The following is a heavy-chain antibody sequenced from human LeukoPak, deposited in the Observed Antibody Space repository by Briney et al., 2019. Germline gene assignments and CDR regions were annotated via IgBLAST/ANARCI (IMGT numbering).Heavy chain of an antibody. V-gene: IGHV3-7*01. CDR1: GFTFSRYW. J-gene: IGHJ4*02. Sequence: GGSLRLSCAASGFTFSRYWMTWVREAPGEGLEWVSNIKQGGSEMYYVDSVKGRFTISRDNAKKSLYLQMKSLRAEDTAVYYCARDGYSTGSHDYWGQGTLVTVSS. CDR2: IKQGGSEM. CDR3: ARDGYSTGSHDY. D-gene: IGHD2-8*01.